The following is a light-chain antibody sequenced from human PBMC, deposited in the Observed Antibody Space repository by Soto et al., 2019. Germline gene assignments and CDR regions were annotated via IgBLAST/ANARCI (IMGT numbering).Light chain of an antibody. CDR1: QSVLYRSNNKNY. CDR2: WAS. J-gene: IGKJ1*01. Sequence: DIVMTQSPDSLAVSLGERATINCKSSQSVLYRSNNKNYLAWYQQKPGQPPKLLIYWASTRESGVPDRFSGSGSGTDFALTFRSLQAEDVAVYYCQQSYSIPWTFGQGTKVEIK. V-gene: IGKV4-1*01. CDR3: QQSYSIPWT.